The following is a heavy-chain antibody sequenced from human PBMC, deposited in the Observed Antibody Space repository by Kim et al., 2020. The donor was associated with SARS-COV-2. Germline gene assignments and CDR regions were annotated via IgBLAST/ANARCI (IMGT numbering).Heavy chain of an antibody. V-gene: IGHV4-31*03. J-gene: IGHJ4*02. Sequence: SETLSLTCTVSGGSIISVGYYWSWIRQHPGKGLEWIGYIYYSGSTYYNPSLKSRVTISVDTSKNQFSLKLSSVTAADTAVYYCARATTIFGVVNQSFDYWGQGTLVTVSS. CDR3: ARATTIFGVVNQSFDY. CDR2: IYYSGST. CDR1: GGSIISVGYY. D-gene: IGHD3-3*01.